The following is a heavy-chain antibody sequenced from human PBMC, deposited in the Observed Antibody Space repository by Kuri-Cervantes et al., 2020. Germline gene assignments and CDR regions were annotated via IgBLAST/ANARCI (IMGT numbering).Heavy chain of an antibody. Sequence: ASVKVSCKASGYPFTAYDINWVRQATGQGLEWMGWMNPNSGNTGYAQKFQGRVTMTRNTSISTAYMELSSLRSEDTAVYYCARGGRDGYNLAGFWPYFDIWGQGTMVTVSS. V-gene: IGHV1-8*01. J-gene: IGHJ3*02. CDR2: MNPNSGNT. D-gene: IGHD5-24*01. CDR3: ARGGRDGYNLAGFWPYFDI. CDR1: GYPFTAYD.